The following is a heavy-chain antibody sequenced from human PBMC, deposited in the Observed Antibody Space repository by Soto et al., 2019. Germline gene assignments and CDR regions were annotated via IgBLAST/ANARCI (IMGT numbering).Heavy chain of an antibody. Sequence: SQTLSLPCAISGDSVSGNSAAWNWIRLSPSRGLEWLARTYYRSRWYNDYAVSVRSRITVNADTSKNQFSLQLTSVTPEDTAIYYCAGTTSHHWLYMDVWGRGTTVTVSS. CDR1: GDSVSGNSAA. D-gene: IGHD1-1*01. V-gene: IGHV6-1*01. CDR2: TYYRSRWYN. J-gene: IGHJ6*03. CDR3: AGTTSHHWLYMDV.